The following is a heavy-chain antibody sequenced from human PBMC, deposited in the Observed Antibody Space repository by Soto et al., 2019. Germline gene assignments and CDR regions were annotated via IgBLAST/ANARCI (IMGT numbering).Heavy chain of an antibody. D-gene: IGHD3-22*01. CDR1: GYTFTSYA. V-gene: IGHV1-69*13. CDR3: ARDRYYDSSGFFDY. Sequence: SVKVSCKASGYTFTSYAMHWVRQAPGQRLEWMGGIIPIFGTANYAQKFQGRVTITADESTSTAYMELSSLRSEDTAVYYCARDRYYDSSGFFDYWGQGTLVTVSS. J-gene: IGHJ4*02. CDR2: IIPIFGTA.